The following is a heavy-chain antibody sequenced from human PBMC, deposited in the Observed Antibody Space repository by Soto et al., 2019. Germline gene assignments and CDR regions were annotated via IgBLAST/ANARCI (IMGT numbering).Heavy chain of an antibody. CDR1: GGSISGYY. Sequence: SETLSLTCTVSGGSISGYYWSWIRQPPGKRLEWIGYIYYTGSTNYNPSLRSRVSISIDTSKNQFSLKLSSLIAVDTAVYYCARYPRLDYWGQGTLVTVSS. CDR2: IYYTGST. J-gene: IGHJ4*02. V-gene: IGHV4-59*08. CDR3: ARYPRLDY.